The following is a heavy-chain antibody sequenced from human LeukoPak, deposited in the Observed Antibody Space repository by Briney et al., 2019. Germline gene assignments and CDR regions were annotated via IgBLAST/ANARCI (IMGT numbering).Heavy chain of an antibody. V-gene: IGHV3-23*01. J-gene: IGHJ4*02. CDR3: AKPITIFGVAKYYFDY. CDR1: RFTFSSYA. D-gene: IGHD3-3*01. Sequence: GGSLRLSCAASRFTFSSYAMSWVRQAPGKGLEWVSAISGSGGSTYYADSVKGRFTISRDNSKNTLYLQMNSLRAEDTAVYYCAKPITIFGVAKYYFDYWGQGTLVTVSS. CDR2: ISGSGGST.